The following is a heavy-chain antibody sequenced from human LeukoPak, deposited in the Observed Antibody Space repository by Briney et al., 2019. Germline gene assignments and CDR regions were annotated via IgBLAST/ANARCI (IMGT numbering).Heavy chain of an antibody. D-gene: IGHD5-18*01. CDR3: ARGYSYGASGFDY. CDR2: IKQDGSEK. J-gene: IGHJ4*02. Sequence: GGSLRLSCAASGFTFSSYWMSWVCQAPGKGLEWVANIKQDGSEKYYVDSVKGRFTISRDNAKNSLYLQMDSLRAEDTAVYYCARGYSYGASGFDYWGQGTLVTVSS. V-gene: IGHV3-7*01. CDR1: GFTFSSYW.